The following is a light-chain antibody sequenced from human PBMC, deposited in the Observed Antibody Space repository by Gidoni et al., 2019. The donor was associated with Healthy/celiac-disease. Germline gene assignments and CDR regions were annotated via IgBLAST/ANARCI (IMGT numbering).Light chain of an antibody. Sequence: QSVLTQPPSVFGAPGHRVTISCTGSSSNIGAGYDVHWYQQLPGTAPNFLIYGNINRPPGVPDRFSGSKSGTSASLAITGLQAEDEADYYCQSYDSSLSCWVFGGGTKLTVL. CDR1: SSNIGAGYD. V-gene: IGLV1-40*01. J-gene: IGLJ3*02. CDR2: GNI. CDR3: QSYDSSLSCWV.